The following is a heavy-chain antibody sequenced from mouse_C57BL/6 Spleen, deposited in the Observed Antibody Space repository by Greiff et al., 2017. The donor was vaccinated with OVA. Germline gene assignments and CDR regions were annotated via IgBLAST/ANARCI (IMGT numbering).Heavy chain of an antibody. CDR1: GYAFSSSW. CDR2: IYPGGGDT. Sequence: VQLQESGPELVKPGASVKISCKASGYAFSSSWMNWVKQRPGKGLEWIGRIYPGGGDTNYNGKFKGKATLTADKSSSTAYMQLGSLTSEDSAVYFCASDYGSSPWFAYWGQGTLVTVSA. CDR3: ASDYGSSPWFAY. J-gene: IGHJ3*01. V-gene: IGHV1-82*01. D-gene: IGHD1-1*01.